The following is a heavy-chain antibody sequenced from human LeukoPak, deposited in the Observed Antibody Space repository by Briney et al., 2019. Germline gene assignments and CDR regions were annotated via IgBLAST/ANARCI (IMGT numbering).Heavy chain of an antibody. D-gene: IGHD5-12*01. CDR1: GGSISSYY. CDR3: ARGNSGYDYPRYYYYYMDV. V-gene: IGHV4-59*12. Sequence: SETLSLTCTVSGGSISSYYWSWIRQPPGKGLEWIGYIYYSGSTNCNPSLKSRVTISVDTSKNQFSLKLSSVTAADTAVYYCARGNSGYDYPRYYYYYMDVWGKGTTVTVSS. J-gene: IGHJ6*03. CDR2: IYYSGST.